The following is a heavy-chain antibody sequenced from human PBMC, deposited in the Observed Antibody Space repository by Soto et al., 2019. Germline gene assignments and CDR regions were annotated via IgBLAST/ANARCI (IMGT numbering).Heavy chain of an antibody. Sequence: PGGSLRLSCTASRFMFSRYAMSWVRQAPGKGLEWGAGISGSGGSTWYADSVKGRFTISRDNSKNTLYLEMNSLRVEDTAKYYCVKEWTPRRAFDSWGQGTLVPVSS. J-gene: IGHJ4*02. CDR2: ISGSGGST. D-gene: IGHD5-12*01. CDR3: VKEWTPRRAFDS. CDR1: RFMFSRYA. V-gene: IGHV3-23*01.